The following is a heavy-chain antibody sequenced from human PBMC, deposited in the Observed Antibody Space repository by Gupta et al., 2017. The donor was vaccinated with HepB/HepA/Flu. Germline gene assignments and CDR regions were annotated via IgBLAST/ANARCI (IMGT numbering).Heavy chain of an antibody. Sequence: QLQLQESGPGLVKPSETLSLPCPVSGGSISNSNYYWGWIRQPPGKGLEWIGTIYSSGVTYYWPALKSRVYLYADTAKKHFALNQRYGQDPETAIYYCARHRGDLKDYGPTGGFDPWGQGTLVTVSS. D-gene: IGHD4/OR15-4a*01. CDR3: ARHRGDLKDYGPTGGFDP. CDR2: IYSSGVT. CDR1: GGSISNSNYY. J-gene: IGHJ5*02. V-gene: IGHV4-39*01.